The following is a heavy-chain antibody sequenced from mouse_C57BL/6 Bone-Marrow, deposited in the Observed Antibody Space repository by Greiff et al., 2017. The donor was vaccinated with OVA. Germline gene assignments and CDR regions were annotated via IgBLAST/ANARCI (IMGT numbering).Heavy chain of an antibody. CDR2: ISSGSSTI. V-gene: IGHV5-17*01. J-gene: IGHJ1*03. CDR3: ARRIYYPWYFDV. CDR1: GFTFSDYG. D-gene: IGHD2-1*01. Sequence: DVHLVESGGGLVKPGGSLKLSCAASGFTFSDYGMHWVRQAPEKGLEWVAYISSGSSTIYYADTVKGRFTISRDNAKNTLFLQMTSLRSEDTAMYYCARRIYYPWYFDVWGTGTTVTVSS.